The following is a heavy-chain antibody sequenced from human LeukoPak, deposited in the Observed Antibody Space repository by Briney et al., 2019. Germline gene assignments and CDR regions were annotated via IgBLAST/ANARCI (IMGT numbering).Heavy chain of an antibody. CDR3: ARSLSGGYCSGGSCYPDPYYYYYGMDV. V-gene: IGHV1-69*01. CDR1: GGTFSSYA. CDR2: IIPIFGTA. J-gene: IGHJ6*02. Sequence: GASVKVSCKASGGTFSSYAISWVRQAPGQGLEWMGGIIPIFGTANYAQEFQGRVTITADESTSTAYMELSSLRSEDTAVYYCARSLSGGYCSGGSCYPDPYYYYYGMDVWGQGTTVTVSS. D-gene: IGHD2-15*01.